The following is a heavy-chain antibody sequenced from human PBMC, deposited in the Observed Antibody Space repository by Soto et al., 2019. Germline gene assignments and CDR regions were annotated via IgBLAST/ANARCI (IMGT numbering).Heavy chain of an antibody. CDR2: IYYSGST. D-gene: IGHD1-26*01. CDR1: GGSISSGGYY. Sequence: QVQLQESGPGLVKPSQTLSLTCTVSGGSISSGGYYWSWIRQHPGKGLEWIGYIYYSGSTYYNPFLKSRVTLSVDPSKTQFPLQLSSVTAAATAVYYCAGIYSGSPGGTLRYWGQGTLVTVSS. V-gene: IGHV4-31*03. J-gene: IGHJ4*02. CDR3: AGIYSGSPGGTLRY.